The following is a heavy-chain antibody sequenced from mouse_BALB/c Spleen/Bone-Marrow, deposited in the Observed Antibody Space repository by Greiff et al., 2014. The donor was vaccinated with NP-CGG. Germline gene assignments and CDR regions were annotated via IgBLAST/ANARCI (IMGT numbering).Heavy chain of an antibody. CDR2: IRNKPNGYTT. Sequence: EVKVVESGGGLVQPGGSLRLSCATSGFTFTDYYMSWVRQPPGKALEWLGFIRNKPNGYTTEYSASVKGRFTISRDNSQSILYLQMNTLRAEDSATYYCARAGHYYAMDYWGQGTSVTVSS. V-gene: IGHV7-3*02. CDR3: ARAGHYYAMDY. CDR1: GFTFTDYY. J-gene: IGHJ4*01.